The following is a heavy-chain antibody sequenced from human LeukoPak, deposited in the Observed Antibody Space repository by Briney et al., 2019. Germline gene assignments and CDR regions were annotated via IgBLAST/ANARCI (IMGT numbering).Heavy chain of an antibody. CDR3: AKDGGLWVSAHWGDS. CDR2: LSGRGGNS. CDR1: GFTFSSHW. J-gene: IGHJ4*02. Sequence: GGSLRLSCAASGFTFSSHWMNWARQAPGKGLEWVSTLSGRGGNSYYADSVKGRFTVSRDNSKNTLFLQMNSLRAEDTAVYYCAKDGGLWVSAHWGDSWGRGTLVTVSS. D-gene: IGHD7-27*01. V-gene: IGHV3-23*01.